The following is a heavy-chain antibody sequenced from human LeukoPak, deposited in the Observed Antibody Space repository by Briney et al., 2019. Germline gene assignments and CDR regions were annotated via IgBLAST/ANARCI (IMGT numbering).Heavy chain of an antibody. J-gene: IGHJ3*02. CDR3: ARDLDYYGSGPGAFDI. CDR1: GGTFSSYA. V-gene: IGHV1-69*01. CDR2: IIPNFGTA. Sequence: GASVKVSCKASGGTFSSYAISWVRQAPGQGLEWMGGIIPNFGTANYAQKFQGRVTITADESTSTAYMELSSLRSEDTAVYYCARDLDYYGSGPGAFDIWGQGTMVTVSS. D-gene: IGHD3-10*01.